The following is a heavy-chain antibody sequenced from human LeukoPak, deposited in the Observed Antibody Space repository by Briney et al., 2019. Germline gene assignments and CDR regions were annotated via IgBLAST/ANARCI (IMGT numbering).Heavy chain of an antibody. J-gene: IGHJ4*02. V-gene: IGHV4-4*02. Sequence: SETLSLTCAASGVSISSYNWRSWVRQPPGQGLGGIGELYHGGSTNYNPSLKSRVTISVDKSKNQFSLKLSCVTAADTAVYYCARKGEGMVRGGLFDYWGQGTLVTVSS. CDR1: GVSISSYNW. CDR2: LYHGGST. CDR3: ARKGEGMVRGGLFDY. D-gene: IGHD3-10*01.